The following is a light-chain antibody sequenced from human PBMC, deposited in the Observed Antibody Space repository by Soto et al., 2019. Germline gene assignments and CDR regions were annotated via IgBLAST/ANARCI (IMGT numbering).Light chain of an antibody. CDR2: AAS. V-gene: IGKV1-9*01. Sequence: IQLTQSPFSLSASVGDRATITCRASQGISSYLAWYQQKPGRAPKLLIYAASNLQSGVPSRFSGSGSGTDFTLTINRLQPEDFATYYCQKADTLPWTFGQGTKVDIK. CDR3: QKADTLPWT. CDR1: QGISSY. J-gene: IGKJ1*01.